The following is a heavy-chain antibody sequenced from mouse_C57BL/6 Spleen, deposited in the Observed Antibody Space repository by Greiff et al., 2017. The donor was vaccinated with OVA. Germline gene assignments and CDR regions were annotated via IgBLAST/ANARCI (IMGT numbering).Heavy chain of an antibody. CDR3: ARGELLLYFDD. CDR1: GYSITSGYY. Sequence: EVKLEESGPGLVKPSQSLSLTCSVTGYSITSGYYWNWIRQFPGNKLEWMGYISYDGSNNYNPSLKNRISITRDTSKNQFFLKLNSVTTEDTATYYCARGELLLYFDDWGQGTTLTVSS. J-gene: IGHJ2*01. CDR2: ISYDGSN. V-gene: IGHV3-6*01.